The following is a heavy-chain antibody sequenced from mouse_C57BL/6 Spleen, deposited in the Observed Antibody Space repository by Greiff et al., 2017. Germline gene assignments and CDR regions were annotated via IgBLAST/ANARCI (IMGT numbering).Heavy chain of an antibody. D-gene: IGHD1-1*01. CDR3: AREVTTVVAKDY. J-gene: IGHJ2*01. V-gene: IGHV1-82*01. CDR1: GYAFSSSW. CDR2: IYPGDGDT. Sequence: QVQLQQSGPELVKPGASVKISCKASGYAFSSSWMNWVKQRPGKGLEWIGRIYPGDGDTNYNGKFKGKATLTADKSSSTAYMQLSSLTSEDSAVYFCAREVTTVVAKDYWGQGTTLTVSS.